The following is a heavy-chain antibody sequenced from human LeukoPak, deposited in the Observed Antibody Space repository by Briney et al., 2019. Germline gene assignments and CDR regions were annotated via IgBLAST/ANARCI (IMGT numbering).Heavy chain of an antibody. Sequence: PSQTLSLTCTVSGGSISSGSYYWSWIRQPAGKGLEWIGSISHSGSTYSKSSLKSRVIISVDTSNNQFSLKLTSVTAADTATYYCARDGYYYDGSFQYWGQGIRVAVSS. J-gene: IGHJ4*02. D-gene: IGHD3-22*01. CDR1: GGSISSGSYY. V-gene: IGHV4-61*02. CDR3: ARDGYYYDGSFQY. CDR2: ISHSGST.